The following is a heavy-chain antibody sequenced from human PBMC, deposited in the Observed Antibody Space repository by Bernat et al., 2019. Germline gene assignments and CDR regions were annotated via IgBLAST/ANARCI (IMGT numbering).Heavy chain of an antibody. V-gene: IGHV4-34*01. J-gene: IGHJ5*02. Sequence: QVQLQQWGAGLLKPSETLSLTCAVYGGSFSGYYWSWIRQPPGKGLEWIGEINHSGSTNYNPSLKSRVTISVDTSKNQFSLKLSSVTAADTAVYYCARAQSVCSGGSCYSGRLFDPWGQGTLVTVSS. CDR2: INHSGST. D-gene: IGHD2-15*01. CDR1: GGSFSGYY. CDR3: ARAQSVCSGGSCYSGRLFDP.